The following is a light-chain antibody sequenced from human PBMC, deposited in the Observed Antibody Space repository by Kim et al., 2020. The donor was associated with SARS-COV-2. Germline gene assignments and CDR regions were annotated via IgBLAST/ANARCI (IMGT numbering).Light chain of an antibody. Sequence: ASVKLTCPLSSGHSSYAIAGHQQQPEKGPRYLMKLNSDGSHSKGDGIPDRFSGSSSGAERYLTISSLQSEDEADYYCQTWGTGILVFGGGTQLTVL. V-gene: IGLV4-69*01. CDR3: QTWGTGILV. CDR1: SGHSSYA. CDR2: LNSDGSH. J-gene: IGLJ3*02.